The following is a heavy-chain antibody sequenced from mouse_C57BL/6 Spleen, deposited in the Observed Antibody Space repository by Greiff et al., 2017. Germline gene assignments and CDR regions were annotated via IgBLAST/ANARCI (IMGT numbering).Heavy chain of an antibody. CDR2: IYPGSGST. CDR1: GYTFTSYW. V-gene: IGHV1-55*01. Sequence: QVQLQQPGAELVKPGASVKMSCKASGYTFTSYWITWVKQRPGQGLEWLGDIYPGSGSTNYNEKFKSKATLTVDTSSSTAYMQLSSLTSEDSAVYYCARGTTVVENYAMDYWGQGTSVTVSS. J-gene: IGHJ4*01. CDR3: ARGTTVVENYAMDY. D-gene: IGHD1-1*01.